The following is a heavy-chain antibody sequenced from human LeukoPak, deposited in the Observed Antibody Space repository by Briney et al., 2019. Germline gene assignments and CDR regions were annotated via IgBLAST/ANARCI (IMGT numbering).Heavy chain of an antibody. CDR1: GFTFSSDS. J-gene: IGHJ4*02. Sequence: GGSLRLSCAASGFTFSSDSMNWVRQAPGKGLEWVSSISRSSTYIYYADSVKGRFTISRDDAKNSLYLQMNGLRAEDAAVYYCARDRTLYYDNSGLDYWGQGTLVTVSS. V-gene: IGHV3-21*01. D-gene: IGHD3-22*01. CDR3: ARDRTLYYDNSGLDY. CDR2: ISRSSTYI.